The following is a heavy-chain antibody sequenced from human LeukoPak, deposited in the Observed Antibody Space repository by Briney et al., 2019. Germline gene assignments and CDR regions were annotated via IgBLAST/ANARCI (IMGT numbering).Heavy chain of an antibody. J-gene: IGHJ5*02. D-gene: IGHD5-18*01. Sequence: GGSLRLSCAASGFTFSDYYMSWIRQAPGKGLEWVSYISSSSCYTNYADSVKGRFTISRDNAKNSLYLQMSSLRAEDTAVYYCARGYRWFDPWGQGTLVTVSS. CDR3: ARGYRWFDP. CDR2: ISSSSCYT. CDR1: GFTFSDYY. V-gene: IGHV3-11*05.